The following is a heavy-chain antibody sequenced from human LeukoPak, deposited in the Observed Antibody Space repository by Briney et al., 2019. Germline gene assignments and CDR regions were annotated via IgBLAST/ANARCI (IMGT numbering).Heavy chain of an antibody. CDR1: GFRISTYW. J-gene: IGHJ4*02. D-gene: IGHD2-2*01. Sequence: PGGSLRLSCAASGFRISTYWMHWVRQGPGEGLVWVSRINSDGSSRKYADSVKGRFTISRDNAKNTLYLQMNTVRAEDTAVYYCARDYCDTSCYPDYWGQGTLVTVSS. CDR2: INSDGSSR. V-gene: IGHV3-74*03. CDR3: ARDYCDTSCYPDY.